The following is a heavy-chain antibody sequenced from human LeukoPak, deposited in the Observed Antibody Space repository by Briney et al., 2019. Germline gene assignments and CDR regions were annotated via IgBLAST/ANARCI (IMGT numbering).Heavy chain of an antibody. CDR2: IYYSGST. CDR1: GGSISSSSHY. CDR3: ARQSGYYPVDAFDI. V-gene: IGHV4-39*01. Sequence: KPSETLSLTCTVSGGSISSSSHYWGWIRQPPGKGLEWIGSIYYSGSTYYNPSLKSRVTISVDTSKNQFSLKLSSVTAADTAVYYCARQSGYYPVDAFDIWGQGTMVTVSS. J-gene: IGHJ3*02. D-gene: IGHD3-22*01.